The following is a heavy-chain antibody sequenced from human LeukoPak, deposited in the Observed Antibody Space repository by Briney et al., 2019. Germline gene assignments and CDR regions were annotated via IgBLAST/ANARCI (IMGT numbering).Heavy chain of an antibody. CDR2: INPNSGGT. CDR3: ARAGLALSINWFDP. Sequence: ASVKVSCKASGYTITGYYMHWVRQAPGQGLEWMGWINPNSGGTNYAQKFQGRVTMTRDTSISTAYMELSRLRSDDTAVYYCARAGLALSINWFDPWGQGTLVTVSS. D-gene: IGHD1-14*01. V-gene: IGHV1-2*02. CDR1: GYTITGYY. J-gene: IGHJ5*02.